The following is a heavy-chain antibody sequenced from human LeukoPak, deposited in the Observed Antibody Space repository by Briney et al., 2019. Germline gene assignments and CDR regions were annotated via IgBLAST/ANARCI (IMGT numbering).Heavy chain of an antibody. CDR1: GGSFSGYY. J-gene: IGHJ6*03. D-gene: IGHD1-1*01. CDR2: INHTGST. CDR3: ARGRVSSSTWYSTYYYYFYMDV. V-gene: IGHV4-34*01. Sequence: SETLSLTCAVYGGSFSGYYWSWIRQPPGKGLEWIGEINHTGSTNYNTSLKSRVTLSVDTSKNQFSLKLSSVTAADTAVYFCARGRVSSSTWYSTYYYYFYMDVWGKGTTVTVSS.